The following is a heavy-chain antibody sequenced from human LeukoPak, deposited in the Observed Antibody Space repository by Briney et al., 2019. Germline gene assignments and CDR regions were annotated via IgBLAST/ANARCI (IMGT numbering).Heavy chain of an antibody. J-gene: IGHJ5*02. D-gene: IGHD2-2*01. CDR2: TYYRSKWYN. CDR3: ARDRGFTYATWFDP. Sequence: SQTLSLTCAISGDSVSSNSASWNWIRQSPSRALDWLGRTYYRSKWYNDFALSVKSRITINADASKNQFSLQLDSVTPEDTAVYYCARDRGFTYATWFDPWGQGSLVTVS. CDR1: GDSVSSNSAS. V-gene: IGHV6-1*01.